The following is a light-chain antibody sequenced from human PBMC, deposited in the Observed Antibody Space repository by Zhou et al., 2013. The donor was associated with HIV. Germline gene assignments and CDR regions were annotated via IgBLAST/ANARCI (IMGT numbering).Light chain of an antibody. V-gene: IGKV1-33*01. CDR1: QHISRW. J-gene: IGKJ4*01. Sequence: DIEVTQSPSSVSASIGDTVTITCRASQHISRWLVWYQQKPGKAPSLLIYDAANLETGVPSRFSGTGSGAHFSLTIDSLQSEDMGTYFCQQKDNLPLTFGGGTKVEIK. CDR2: DAA. CDR3: QQKDNLPLT.